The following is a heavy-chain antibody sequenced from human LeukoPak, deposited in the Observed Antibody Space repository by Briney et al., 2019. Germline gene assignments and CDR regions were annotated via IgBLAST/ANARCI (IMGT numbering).Heavy chain of an antibody. Sequence: PSETLSLTCDVSGGSFSPYLWSWIRQPPGKGLEWIGYINYRGNTKYNPSLKSRVTMSADTSKNQFSLKLSSVTAADTAVYYCASGAWGYYDYWGQGTLVTVSS. J-gene: IGHJ4*02. CDR2: INYRGNT. D-gene: IGHD3-22*01. V-gene: IGHV4-59*01. CDR1: GGSFSPYL. CDR3: ASGAWGYYDY.